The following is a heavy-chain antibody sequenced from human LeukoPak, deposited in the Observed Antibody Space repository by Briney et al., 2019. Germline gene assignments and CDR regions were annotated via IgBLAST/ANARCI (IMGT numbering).Heavy chain of an antibody. CDR2: ISSRGSAI. CDR1: GFPLSSYS. Sequence: GGSLRLSCAASGFPLSSYSIKWVRQAPGKGLEWVSYISSRGSAIHYVHSVKSRFTLSQDNAQNSLFLQMNSPRAEDTAVYYCVRVKGSYFDYWGQGALVTVSS. J-gene: IGHJ4*02. V-gene: IGHV3-48*01. CDR3: VRVKGSYFDY. D-gene: IGHD2-15*01.